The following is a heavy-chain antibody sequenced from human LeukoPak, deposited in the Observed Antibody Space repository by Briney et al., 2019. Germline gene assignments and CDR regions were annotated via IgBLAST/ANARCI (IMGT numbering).Heavy chain of an antibody. CDR3: ASQLYDYVWGSYRYFVD. CDR1: GGSFSGYY. CDR2: INHSGST. J-gene: IGHJ4*02. D-gene: IGHD3-16*02. Sequence: PSETLSLTCAVYGGSFSGYYWSWIRQPPGKGLEWIGEINHSGSTNYNPSPKSRVTISVDTSKNQFSLKLSSVTAADTAVYYCASQLYDYVWGSYRYFVDWGQGTLVTVSS. V-gene: IGHV4-34*01.